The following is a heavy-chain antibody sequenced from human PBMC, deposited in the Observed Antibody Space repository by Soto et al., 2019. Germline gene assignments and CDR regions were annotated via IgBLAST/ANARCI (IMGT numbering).Heavy chain of an antibody. CDR3: ARVLGGRWLQLFDY. J-gene: IGHJ4*02. Sequence: QVQLVQSGAEVKKPGSSVKVSCKASGGTFNTFAISWVRQAPGQGLEWMGGIIPMFGSANYAQKFQGRVTITADESTSTAYMEVSSLRSEDTAVYFCARVLGGRWLQLFDYWGQGTLVTVSS. CDR2: IIPMFGSA. V-gene: IGHV1-69*01. CDR1: GGTFNTFA. D-gene: IGHD5-12*01.